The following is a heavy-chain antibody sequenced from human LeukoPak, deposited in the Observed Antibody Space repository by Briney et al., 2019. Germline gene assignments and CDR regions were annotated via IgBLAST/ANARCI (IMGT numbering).Heavy chain of an antibody. CDR2: ITANGDAT. J-gene: IGHJ4*02. CDR3: ATFGVIVRNDYYDY. V-gene: IGHV3-23*01. CDR1: GFIFRSYA. Sequence: PGGSLRLSCVGSGFIFRSYAVTWVRQAPGKGLEWVSSITANGDATYYADSVKGRFTISRDNSKNTPYLQMSSLRAEDTAVYYCATFGVIVRNDYYDYWGQGALVAVSS. D-gene: IGHD3-3*01.